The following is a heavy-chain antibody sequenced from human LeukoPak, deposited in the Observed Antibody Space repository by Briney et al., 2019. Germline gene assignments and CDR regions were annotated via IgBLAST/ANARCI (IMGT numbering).Heavy chain of an antibody. Sequence: GGSLRLSCAASGFTFSSYYMSWVRQAPGKGLEWVANIKQDGSEKCYVDSVKGRFTISRDNAKNSLSLQMNSLRAEDSAVYYCATLGYCSSVSCSRAWFDYWGQGTLVTVSS. D-gene: IGHD2-2*01. V-gene: IGHV3-7*01. CDR2: IKQDGSEK. CDR3: ATLGYCSSVSCSRAWFDY. J-gene: IGHJ5*01. CDR1: GFTFSSYY.